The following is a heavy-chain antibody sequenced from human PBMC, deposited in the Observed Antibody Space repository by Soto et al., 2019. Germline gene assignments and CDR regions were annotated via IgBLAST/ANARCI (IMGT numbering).Heavy chain of an antibody. CDR2: IYYSGST. J-gene: IGHJ4*02. D-gene: IGHD2-21*02. CDR3: ARGMVVTAIFDY. Sequence: QVQLQESGPGLVKPSQTLSLTCTVSGGSISSGGYYWSWIRQHPGKGLEWIGYIYYSGSTNYNPSLKSRVTISVDTSKNQFSLKLSSVTAADTAVYYCARGMVVTAIFDYWGQGTLVTVSS. CDR1: GGSISSGGYY. V-gene: IGHV4-31*03.